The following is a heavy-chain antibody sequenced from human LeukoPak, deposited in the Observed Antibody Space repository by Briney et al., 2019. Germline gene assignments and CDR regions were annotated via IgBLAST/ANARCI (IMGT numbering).Heavy chain of an antibody. CDR1: GGSFSGYY. D-gene: IGHD6-13*01. CDR2: INHSGST. V-gene: IGHV4-34*01. CDR3: ARSSSWYRGVWVDAFDI. Sequence: SETLSLTCAVYGGSFSGYYWSWIRQPPGKGLEWIGEINHSGSTNYNPSLKSRVTISVDTSKSQFSLKLVSVTAADTAVYYCARSSSWYRGVWVDAFDIWGQGTMVTVSS. J-gene: IGHJ3*02.